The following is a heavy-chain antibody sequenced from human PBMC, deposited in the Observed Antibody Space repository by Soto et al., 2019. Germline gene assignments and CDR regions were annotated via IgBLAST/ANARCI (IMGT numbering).Heavy chain of an antibody. CDR2: IYYLGST. V-gene: IGHV4-59*01. J-gene: IGHJ4*02. CDR1: GGSMSEYF. Sequence: WETLSLTCSVSGGSMSEYFWSWIRQSPGKGLEWIGYIYYLGSTDYNPSLKSRVTISVDTSKRQFSLRLTSVTAADTAVYYCARDGYDGSGSPYPAYWGPGTQVTVPQ. D-gene: IGHD3-10*01. CDR3: ARDGYDGSGSPYPAY.